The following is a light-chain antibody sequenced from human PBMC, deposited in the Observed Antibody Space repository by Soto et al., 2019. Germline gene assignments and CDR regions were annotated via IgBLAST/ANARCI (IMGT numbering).Light chain of an antibody. CDR2: AAS. V-gene: IGKV1-27*01. CDR3: QKYNSAPWT. CDR1: QDISNY. Sequence: DIPMTQSPSSLSASVGDRVTITCRASQDISNYLAWYQQKPGKVPKLLIYAASTLQSGVPSRFSGSVSWTDFTLTISSLQPEDVATYYCQKYNSAPWTFGQGTKVEIK. J-gene: IGKJ1*01.